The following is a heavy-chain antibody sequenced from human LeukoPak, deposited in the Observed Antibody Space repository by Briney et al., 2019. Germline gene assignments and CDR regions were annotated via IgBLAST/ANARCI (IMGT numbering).Heavy chain of an antibody. J-gene: IGHJ6*02. CDR3: ASSYCSSTSCHDYYYYGMDV. CDR2: INPSGGST. V-gene: IGHV1-46*01. Sequence: ASVKVSCKASGYTFTSYYMHWVRQAPGQGLEWMGIINPSGGSTSYAQKSQGRVTMTRDTSTSTVYMELSSLRSEDTAVYYCASSYCSSTSCHDYYYYGMDVWGQGTTVTVSS. CDR1: GYTFTSYY. D-gene: IGHD2-2*01.